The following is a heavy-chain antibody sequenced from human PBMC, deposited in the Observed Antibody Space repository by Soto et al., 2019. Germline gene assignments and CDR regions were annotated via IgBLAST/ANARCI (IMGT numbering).Heavy chain of an antibody. J-gene: IGHJ4*02. Sequence: QVQLVESGGGLVKPGGSLRLSCAASGFTFSDYYMSWIRQAPGKGLEWVSYISSSGSTIYYADSVKGRFTISRDNTKNSLYLQMNSLRPDDTALYYCVQAQNWDFGDVHFESWGQGTRVTVSS. CDR1: GFTFSDYY. CDR2: ISSSGSTI. V-gene: IGHV3-11*01. CDR3: VQAQNWDFGDVHFES. D-gene: IGHD1-7*01.